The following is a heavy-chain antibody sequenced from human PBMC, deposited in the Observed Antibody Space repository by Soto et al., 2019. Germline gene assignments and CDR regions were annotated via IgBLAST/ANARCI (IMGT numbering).Heavy chain of an antibody. CDR1: GFTFRNYW. J-gene: IGHJ5*02. D-gene: IGHD6-19*01. V-gene: IGHV3-7*03. Sequence: PGGSLRLSCEASGFTFRNYWMSWIRQFPGKGLEWVANVRQDGSQTYLVDSVQGRFTISRDNTKNSLYLHMNSLRAEDTAVYYCVSAGLSGWHFDPWGQGTLVTVYS. CDR2: VRQDGSQT. CDR3: VSAGLSGWHFDP.